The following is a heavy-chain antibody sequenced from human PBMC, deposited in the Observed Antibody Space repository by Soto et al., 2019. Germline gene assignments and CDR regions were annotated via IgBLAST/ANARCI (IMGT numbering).Heavy chain of an antibody. CDR2: IYYSGST. J-gene: IGHJ4*02. CDR3: AKGEGDYGDYRPFEY. CDR1: GGSISTGGYY. Sequence: QVQLQESGPGLVKPSQTLSLTCTVSGGSISTGGYYWSWIRQHPGKGLVWIGYIYYSGSTNYNPSRKSLVTISVVPSKDHFSLKLSSVSVADTAVYSCAKGEGDYGDYRPFEYWGQGTLVTLSS. D-gene: IGHD4-17*01. V-gene: IGHV4-31*01.